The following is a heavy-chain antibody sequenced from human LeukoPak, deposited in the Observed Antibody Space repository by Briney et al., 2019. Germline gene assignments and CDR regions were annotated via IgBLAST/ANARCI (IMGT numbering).Heavy chain of an antibody. CDR1: GFTFSNAW. Sequence: GGSLRLSCAASGFTFSNAWMSWVRQAPGKGLEWVGRIKSKTDGGTTDCAAPVKGRFTISRDDSKNTLYLQMNSLKTEDTAVYYCARGPRPTDWIQLWYSYYYYYMDVWGKGTTVTVSS. V-gene: IGHV3-15*01. CDR3: ARGPRPTDWIQLWYSYYYYYMDV. J-gene: IGHJ6*03. D-gene: IGHD5-18*01. CDR2: IKSKTDGGTT.